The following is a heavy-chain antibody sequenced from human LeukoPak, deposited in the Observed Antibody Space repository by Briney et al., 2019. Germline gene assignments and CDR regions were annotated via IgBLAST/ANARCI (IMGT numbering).Heavy chain of an antibody. D-gene: IGHD1-26*01. V-gene: IGHV2-70*11. CDR1: GFSLSTSGMC. CDR3: ARIRRDSGSYYEDY. J-gene: IGHJ4*02. CDR2: IDWDDDK. Sequence: VSGPTLVNPTQTLTLTCTFSGFSLSTSGMCVSWIRQPPGKALEWLARIDWDDDKYYSTSLKTRLTISKDTSKNQVVLTMTNMDPVDTATYYCARIRRDSGSYYEDYWGQGTLVTVSS.